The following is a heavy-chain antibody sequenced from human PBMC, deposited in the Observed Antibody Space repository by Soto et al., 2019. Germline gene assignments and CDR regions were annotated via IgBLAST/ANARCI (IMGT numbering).Heavy chain of an antibody. CDR1: GYTFTRYD. CDR3: ATPSIQDGGAFGY. D-gene: IGHD3-10*01. J-gene: IGHJ4*02. Sequence: QVQLVQSGAEVKKPGASVKVSCKASGYTFTRYDINWVRQATGQGLEWMGWMNPNRGNTGYAQKFQGRVTMTRNTSISTAYMELSSLRSEDTAVYYCATPSIQDGGAFGYWGQGTLVTVSS. V-gene: IGHV1-8*01. CDR2: MNPNRGNT.